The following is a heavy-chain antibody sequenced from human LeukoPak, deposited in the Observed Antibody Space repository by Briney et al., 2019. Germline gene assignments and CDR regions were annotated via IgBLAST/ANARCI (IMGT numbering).Heavy chain of an antibody. J-gene: IGHJ4*02. Sequence: GGSLRLSCAGSGFTFNRAAMSWVRQAPGKGLEWVSGISGSGGDTYYSDSVKGRFTISRDNAKTTVYLQMNSLRTEDTAEYYCARAGRLTVPAVVVENYFDYWGQGTPVTVSA. V-gene: IGHV3-23*01. CDR2: ISGSGGDT. CDR1: GFTFNRAA. D-gene: IGHD3-22*01. CDR3: ARAGRLTVPAVVVENYFDY.